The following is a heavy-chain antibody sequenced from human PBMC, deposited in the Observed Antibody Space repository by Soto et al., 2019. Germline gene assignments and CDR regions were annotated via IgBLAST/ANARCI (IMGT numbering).Heavy chain of an antibody. D-gene: IGHD6-19*01. CDR1: SFTFIDHS. CDR3: GGGVSGNYCGGY. Sequence: AASSFTFIDHSSNCVLNAPVKGLEWFSYIVSSGSTIYYADSVKDRFTISRDISKNTMYLQMNSLRAEDTAVYYCGGGVSGNYCGGYWGQGTLVTVSS. CDR2: IVSSGSTI. V-gene: IGHV3-48*01. J-gene: IGHJ4*02.